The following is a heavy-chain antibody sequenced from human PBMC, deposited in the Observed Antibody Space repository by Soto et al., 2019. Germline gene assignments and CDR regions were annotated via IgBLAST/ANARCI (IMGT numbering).Heavy chain of an antibody. Sequence: EVQLVESGGGLVQPGGSLRLSCAASGFTVSSNYMNWVRQAPGKGLEWVSIIYGAASTYYADSVKGRFTISRDNSKNTLYLQMNSLRAEDTAVYYWARDGPSRSRDYLDYGGQGTLVPVSS. CDR3: ARDGPSRSRDYLDY. D-gene: IGHD6-13*01. J-gene: IGHJ4*02. CDR2: IYGAAST. V-gene: IGHV3-66*01. CDR1: GFTVSSNY.